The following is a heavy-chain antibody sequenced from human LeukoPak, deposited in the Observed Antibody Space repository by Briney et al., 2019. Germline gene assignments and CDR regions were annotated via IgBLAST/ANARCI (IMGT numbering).Heavy chain of an antibody. Sequence: ASVKVSCKASGYAFTDYSMHWVRQAPGQGLEWMGRINPNNGGTNYAQKFQGRVTMTRDTSISTAYMELSRLRSDDTAIYYCARGSGAYGNLDYWGQGPLVTVSS. D-gene: IGHD4-17*01. CDR3: ARGSGAYGNLDY. CDR2: INPNNGGT. V-gene: IGHV1-2*06. J-gene: IGHJ4*02. CDR1: GYAFTDYS.